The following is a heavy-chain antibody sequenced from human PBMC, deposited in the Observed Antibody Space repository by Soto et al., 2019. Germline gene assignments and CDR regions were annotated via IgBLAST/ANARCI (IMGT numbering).Heavy chain of an antibody. CDR2: ISAYNGNT. D-gene: IGHD6-13*01. J-gene: IGHJ6*02. CDR1: GYTFTSYG. V-gene: IGHV1-18*01. CDR3: ASDYGFSRQLVIYYYGMDV. Sequence: QVQLVQSGAEVKKPGASVKVSCKASGYTFTSYGISWVRQAPGQGLEWMGWISAYNGNTNYAQKLQGRVTMTTDTSTSTAYMELRSLRSDDTAVYYCASDYGFSRQLVIYYYGMDVWGHGTTVTVSS.